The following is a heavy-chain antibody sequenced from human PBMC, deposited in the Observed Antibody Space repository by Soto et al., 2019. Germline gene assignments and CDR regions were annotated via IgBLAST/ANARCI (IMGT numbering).Heavy chain of an antibody. D-gene: IGHD2-8*01. CDR2: FYHSENP. J-gene: IGHJ4*02. Sequence: PSETLSLTCAVSEYSIASAYYWGWIRQPPGKGLEWIGTFYHSENPYYSPSLKSRATISVDKSKNQFSVKLSSVTAADTAVYYCAIAMVSPSPFDIWGEASMVT. V-gene: IGHV4-38-2*01. CDR3: AIAMVSPSPFDI. CDR1: EYSIASAYY.